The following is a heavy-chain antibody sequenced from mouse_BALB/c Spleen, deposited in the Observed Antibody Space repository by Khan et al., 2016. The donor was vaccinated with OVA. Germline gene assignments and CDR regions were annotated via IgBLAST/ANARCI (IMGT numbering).Heavy chain of an antibody. CDR2: ISTYYGDA. V-gene: IGHV1S137*01. CDR1: GYTFTDFA. CDR3: ARWNGDYRFAY. J-gene: IGHJ3*01. D-gene: IGHD2-13*01. Sequence: QVQLKQSGAELVRPGVSVKISCKGSGYTFTDFAMHWVKQSHAKSLEWIGVISTYYGDANYNQKFKGKATMTVDKSSSTAYMELARLTSEASAIYYCARWNGDYRFAYWGQGTLVTVSA.